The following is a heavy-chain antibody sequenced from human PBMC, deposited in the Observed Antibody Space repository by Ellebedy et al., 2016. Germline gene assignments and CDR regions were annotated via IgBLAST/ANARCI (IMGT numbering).Heavy chain of an antibody. J-gene: IGHJ4*02. D-gene: IGHD4-17*01. CDR2: IYYSGST. CDR3: ARGDDYGDPRSYFDY. V-gene: IGHV4-31*03. CDR1: GGSISSGGYY. Sequence: SETLSLTXTVSGGSISSGGYYWSWIRQHPGKGLEWIGYIYYSGSTYYNPSLKSRVTISVDTSKNQFSLKLSSVTAADTAVYYCARGDDYGDPRSYFDYWGQGTLVTVSS.